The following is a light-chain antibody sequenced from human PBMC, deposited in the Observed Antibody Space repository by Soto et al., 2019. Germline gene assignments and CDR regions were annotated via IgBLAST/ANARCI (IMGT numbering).Light chain of an antibody. J-gene: IGLJ2*01. CDR1: SSDVGGYNY. Sequence: QSALTQPASVSGSPGQSITISCTGTSSDVGGYNYVSWNQHHPGKAPKLMIHDVSDRPSGVSNRFSGSKSANTASLTISGLQAEDEADYYCSSYRTGSTEVFGGGTKLTVL. CDR2: DVS. CDR3: SSYRTGSTEV. V-gene: IGLV2-14*03.